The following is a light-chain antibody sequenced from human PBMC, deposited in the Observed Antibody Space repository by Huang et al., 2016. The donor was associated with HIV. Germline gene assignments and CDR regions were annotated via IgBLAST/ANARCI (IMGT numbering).Light chain of an antibody. CDR1: QSVGND. Sequence: IVLPQSPATLSWYPGERVTLSFRASQSVGNDIAWYQQHPGQSPRLLSYDTANRATGTPVRFSGSGSGTDFALTISNLESEDVAFYYCQQRSSGFTFGGGTKVQVK. V-gene: IGKV3-11*01. CDR2: DTA. CDR3: QQRSSGFT. J-gene: IGKJ4*01.